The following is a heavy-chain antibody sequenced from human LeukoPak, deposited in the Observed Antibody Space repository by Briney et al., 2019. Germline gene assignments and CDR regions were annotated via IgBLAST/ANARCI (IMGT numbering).Heavy chain of an antibody. CDR1: GFTFSSYS. V-gene: IGHV3-30*03. Sequence: PGGSLRLSCAASGFTFSSYSMNWVRQAPGKGLEWVAVISYDGSDKNYADSVKGRFTISRDNSKNTLYLQMNSLRAEDTAVYYCARDFSVRGVIPFDYWGQGTLVTVSS. D-gene: IGHD3-10*02. CDR3: ARDFSVRGVIPFDY. J-gene: IGHJ4*02. CDR2: ISYDGSDK.